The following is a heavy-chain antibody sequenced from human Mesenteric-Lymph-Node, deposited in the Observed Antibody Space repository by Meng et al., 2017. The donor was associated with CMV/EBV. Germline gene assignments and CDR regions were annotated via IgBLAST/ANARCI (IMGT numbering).Heavy chain of an antibody. Sequence: ESLKISCAASGFTFSDYYMYWIRQPPGKGLEWIGYIYYSGSTNYNPSLKSRVTMSVDTSKNQFSLKLSSVTAADTAVYYCARDGDYDFWSGYLRYWGQGTLVTVSS. J-gene: IGHJ4*02. CDR3: ARDGDYDFWSGYLRY. V-gene: IGHV4-59*01. CDR2: IYYSGST. D-gene: IGHD3-3*01. CDR1: GFTFSDYY.